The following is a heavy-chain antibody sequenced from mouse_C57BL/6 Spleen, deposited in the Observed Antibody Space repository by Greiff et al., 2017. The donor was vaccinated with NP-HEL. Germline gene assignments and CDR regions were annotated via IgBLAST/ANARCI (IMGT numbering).Heavy chain of an antibody. V-gene: IGHV1-82*01. D-gene: IGHD2-4*01. J-gene: IGHJ3*01. CDR1: GYAFSSSW. CDR3: ARGGYDYGGEAWFAY. Sequence: VQLQQSGPELVKPGASVKISCKASGYAFSSSWMNWVKQRPGKGLEWIGRIYPGDGDTNYNGKFKGKATLTADKSSSTAYMQLSSLTSEDSAVYFCARGGYDYGGEAWFAYWGQGTLVTVSA. CDR2: IYPGDGDT.